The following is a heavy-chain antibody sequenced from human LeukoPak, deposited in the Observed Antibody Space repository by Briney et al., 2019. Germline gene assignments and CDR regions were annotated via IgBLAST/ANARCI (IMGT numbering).Heavy chain of an antibody. Sequence: PSETLSLTCTVSGGSVSSGSYYWSWIRQPPGKGLEWIGYIYYSGSTNYNPSLKSRVTISVDTSKNQFSLKLSSVTAADTAVYYCAREFSYGYGSFDYWGQGTLVTVSS. CDR3: AREFSYGYGSFDY. J-gene: IGHJ4*02. D-gene: IGHD5-18*01. V-gene: IGHV4-61*01. CDR1: GGSVSSGSYY. CDR2: IYYSGST.